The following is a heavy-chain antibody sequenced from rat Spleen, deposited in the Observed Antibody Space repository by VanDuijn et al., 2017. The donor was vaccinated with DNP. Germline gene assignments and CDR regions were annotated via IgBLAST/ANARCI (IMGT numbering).Heavy chain of an antibody. Sequence: QVQLKESGPGLVQPSQTLSLTCTVTGFSLTSYSVHWLRQPPGKDLEWIAAISTGGDTYYNSALKSRLSISRDTSEDQVFLEMNSLQPEDTAMYFCARWGIMPRGNVWGQGTSVTVSS. V-gene: IGHV2-6*01. D-gene: IGHD1-6*01. J-gene: IGHJ4*01. CDR1: GFSLTSYS. CDR2: ISTGGDT. CDR3: ARWGIMPRGNV.